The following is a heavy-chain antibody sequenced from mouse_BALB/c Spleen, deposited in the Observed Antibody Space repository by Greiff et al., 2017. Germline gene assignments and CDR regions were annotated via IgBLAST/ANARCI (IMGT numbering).Heavy chain of an antibody. CDR1: GYTFTDYN. J-gene: IGHJ2*01. V-gene: IGHV1S29*02. CDR2: IYPYNGGT. CDR3: ARWYYGYYFDY. D-gene: IGHD1-1*01. Sequence: EVQRVESGPELVKPGASVKISCKASGYTFTDYNMHWVKQSHGKSLEWIGYIYPYNGGTGYNQKFKSKATLTVDNSSSTAYMELRSLTSEDSAVYYCARWYYGYYFDYWGQGTTLTVSS.